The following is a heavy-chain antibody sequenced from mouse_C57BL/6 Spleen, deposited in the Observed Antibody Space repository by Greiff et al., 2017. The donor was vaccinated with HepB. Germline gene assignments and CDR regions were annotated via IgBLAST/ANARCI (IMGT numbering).Heavy chain of an antibody. CDR1: GFTFSSYA. CDR2: ISDGGSYT. CDR3: AREGYAMDY. J-gene: IGHJ4*01. V-gene: IGHV5-4*01. Sequence: EVTLVESGGGLVKPGGSLKLSCAASGFTFSSYAMSWVRQTPEKRLEWVATISDGGSYTYYPDNVKGRFTISRDNAKNNLYLQMSHLKSEDTAMYYCAREGYAMDYWGQGTSVTVSS.